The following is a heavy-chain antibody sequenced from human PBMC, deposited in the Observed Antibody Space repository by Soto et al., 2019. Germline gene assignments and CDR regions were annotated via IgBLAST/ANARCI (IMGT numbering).Heavy chain of an antibody. D-gene: IGHD6-19*01. Sequence: SETLSLTCAVYGGSFSGYYWSWIRQPPGKGLEWIGEINHSGSTNYNPSLKSRVTISVDTSKNQFSLKLSSVTAADTAVYYCARAPSSGWTLEYFQQWGQGTLGTVS. J-gene: IGHJ1*01. V-gene: IGHV4-34*01. CDR2: INHSGST. CDR3: ARAPSSGWTLEYFQQ. CDR1: GGSFSGYY.